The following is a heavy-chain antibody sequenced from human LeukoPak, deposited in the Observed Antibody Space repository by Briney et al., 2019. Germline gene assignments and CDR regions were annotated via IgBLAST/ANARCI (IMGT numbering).Heavy chain of an antibody. J-gene: IGHJ4*02. CDR2: IRYDGSDK. CDR1: GLTLRGYG. CDR3: AKDTPTTGYHLDS. Sequence: PGGSLRLSCAASGLTLRGYGMHWVRQAQGKGLEWVAFIRYDGSDKSYADSVKGRFTISRDNSENTLYLQINSLRVEDTAVYYCAKDTPTTGYHLDSWGQGTLVTVSS. D-gene: IGHD1-1*01. V-gene: IGHV3-30*02.